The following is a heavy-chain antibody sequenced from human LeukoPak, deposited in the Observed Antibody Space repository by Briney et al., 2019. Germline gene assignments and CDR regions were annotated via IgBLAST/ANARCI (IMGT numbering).Heavy chain of an antibody. CDR3: AKDDGFGGVIVEYFQH. J-gene: IGHJ1*01. CDR1: GFTFSSYD. Sequence: GGSLRLSCAASGFTFSSYDMSWVRQAPGKGLEWASAISGSGGSTYYADSVKGRFTISRDNSKNTLYLQMNSLRAEDTAVYYCAKDDGFGGVIVEYFQHWGQGTLVTVSS. D-gene: IGHD3-16*02. CDR2: ISGSGGST. V-gene: IGHV3-23*01.